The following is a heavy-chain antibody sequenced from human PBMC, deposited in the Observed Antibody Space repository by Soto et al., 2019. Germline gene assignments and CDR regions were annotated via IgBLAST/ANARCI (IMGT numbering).Heavy chain of an antibody. Sequence: QVQLVQSGAEVKKPGSSVKVSCKASGGTFSSYAISWVRQAPGQGLEWMGGIIPIFGTANYEQKFQGRVTITADKSTSTAYMELSSLRSEDTAVYYCARAIVVVVAATRGLDAFDIWGQGTMVTVSS. V-gene: IGHV1-69*06. CDR1: GGTFSSYA. CDR2: IIPIFGTA. J-gene: IGHJ3*02. D-gene: IGHD2-15*01. CDR3: ARAIVVVVAATRGLDAFDI.